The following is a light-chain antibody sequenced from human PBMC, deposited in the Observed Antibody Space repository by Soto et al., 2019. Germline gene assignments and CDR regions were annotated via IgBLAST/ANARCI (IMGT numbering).Light chain of an antibody. CDR1: SSDVGGYDY. V-gene: IGLV2-14*01. J-gene: IGLJ2*01. Sequence: QSALTQPASVSGSPGQSITISCTGTSSDVGGYDYVSWYRQHPGKAPKLMIYEVTNRPSGVSYRFSGSKSGNTASLTISGLQAEDEADYYCSSYRNSSTLVFGGGTKLTVL. CDR3: SSYRNSSTLV. CDR2: EVT.